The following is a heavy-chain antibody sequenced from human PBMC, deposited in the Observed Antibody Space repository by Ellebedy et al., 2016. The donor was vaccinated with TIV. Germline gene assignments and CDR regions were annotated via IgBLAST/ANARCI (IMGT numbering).Heavy chain of an antibody. Sequence: MPSETLSLTCTVSGGSISSYYWSWIRQPPGKGLEWIGYIYYSGSTNYNPSLKSRVTISVDTSKNQFSLKLSSVTAADTAVYFCARGGRRDGYNSWGQGTLVTVSS. V-gene: IGHV4-59*01. CDR1: GGSISSYY. D-gene: IGHD5-24*01. CDR2: IYYSGST. CDR3: ARGGRRDGYNS. J-gene: IGHJ4*02.